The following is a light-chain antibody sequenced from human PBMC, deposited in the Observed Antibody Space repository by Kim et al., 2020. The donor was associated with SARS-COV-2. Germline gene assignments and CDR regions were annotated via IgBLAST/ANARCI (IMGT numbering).Light chain of an antibody. CDR2: KAS. V-gene: IGKV1-5*03. CDR3: QKYSSYT. Sequence: LYEYVGERGTITWRASQSISSWVAWYQQKPGKAPKRLMYKASRLERGVPARFSGSGAGTEFTLTISSLQPDDFATYYCQKYSSYTFGGGTKVDIK. J-gene: IGKJ4*01. CDR1: QSISSW.